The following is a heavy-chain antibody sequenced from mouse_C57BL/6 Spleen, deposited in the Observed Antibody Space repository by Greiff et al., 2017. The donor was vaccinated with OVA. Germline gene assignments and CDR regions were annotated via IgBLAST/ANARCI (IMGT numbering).Heavy chain of an antibody. D-gene: IGHD4-1*01. J-gene: IGHJ1*03. V-gene: IGHV5-4*01. CDR1: GFTFSSYA. CDR3: ARVGTRGYFDV. Sequence: EVQLVESGGGLVKPGGSLKLSCAASGFTFSSYAMSWVRQTPEKRLEWVATISDGGSYTYYPDNVKGRFTISRDNAKNNLYLQMSHLKSEDTAMYYCARVGTRGYFDVWGTGTTVTVSS. CDR2: ISDGGSYT.